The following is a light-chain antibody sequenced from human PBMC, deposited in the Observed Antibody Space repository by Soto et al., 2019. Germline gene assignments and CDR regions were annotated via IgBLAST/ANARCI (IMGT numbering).Light chain of an antibody. Sequence: AIRLTQSPSSFSASTGDRVTITCRASQSISSHLAWYQVKPGKAPRLLIYTASYLESGVPSRFSGSGSGTKFSITISSRQSEDFAVYYCQQYFSYPLTFGGGTKVEIK. CDR1: QSISSH. V-gene: IGKV1-8*01. CDR2: TAS. CDR3: QQYFSYPLT. J-gene: IGKJ4*01.